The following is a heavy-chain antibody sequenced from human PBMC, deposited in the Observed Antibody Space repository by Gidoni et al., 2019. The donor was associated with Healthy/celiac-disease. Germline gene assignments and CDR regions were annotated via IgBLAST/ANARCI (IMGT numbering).Heavy chain of an antibody. CDR3: ATDRIRDGYKPSYYYYGMDV. CDR2: FDPEDGET. J-gene: IGHJ6*02. CDR1: GYTLPEFS. D-gene: IGHD5-12*01. Sequence: QVQLVQSGAEVKKPGASGKVYCKVSGYTLPEFSIPWVRQAPGTGLEWMGGFDPEDGETIYAQKFQGRVTMTEDTSTDTAYMELSSLRSEDTAVYYCATDRIRDGYKPSYYYYGMDVWGQGTTVTVSS. V-gene: IGHV1-24*01.